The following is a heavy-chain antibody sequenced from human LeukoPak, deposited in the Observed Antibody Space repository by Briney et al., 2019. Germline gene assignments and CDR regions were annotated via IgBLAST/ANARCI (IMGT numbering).Heavy chain of an antibody. D-gene: IGHD1-1*01. Sequence: ASVKVSCKASGHTLTVHYIHWVRQGPGQGLEWLGWITLHSGDTHYAQKYQGRLTMTSDTSISTGYVELSTLQFDDTAVYYCAREGQLGLDNWGQGTLVTVSS. J-gene: IGHJ1*01. V-gene: IGHV1-2*02. CDR3: AREGQLGLDN. CDR1: GHTLTVHY. CDR2: ITLHSGDT.